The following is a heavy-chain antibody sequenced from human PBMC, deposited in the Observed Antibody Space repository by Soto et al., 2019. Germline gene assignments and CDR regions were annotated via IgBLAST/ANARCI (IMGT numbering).Heavy chain of an antibody. CDR2: IHTYNGHT. Sequence: QVQLVQSGAEVKKPGASVKVYCKASGYTFTDYGISWVRQAPGQGLEWMGWIHTYNGHTNYAQKVQGRVTMTTDTSTSTASMEWRSLRPDDTALYYCARDAHYSSRWHPIDFWGQGTLVTVSS. CDR1: GYTFTDYG. CDR3: ARDAHYSSRWHPIDF. D-gene: IGHD6-13*01. V-gene: IGHV1-18*01. J-gene: IGHJ4*02.